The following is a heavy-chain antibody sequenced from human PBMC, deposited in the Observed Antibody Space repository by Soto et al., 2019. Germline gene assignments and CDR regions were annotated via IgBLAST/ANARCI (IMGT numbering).Heavy chain of an antibody. CDR1: GFTFDDYA. Sequence: GGSLRLSCAASGFTFDDYAMHWVRQAPGKGLEWVSGISWNSGSIGYADSVKGRFTISRDNAKNSLYLQMNSLRAEDTALYYCAKDNGIAARLGGFDYWGQGTLVTVSS. J-gene: IGHJ4*02. D-gene: IGHD6-6*01. CDR3: AKDNGIAARLGGFDY. CDR2: ISWNSGSI. V-gene: IGHV3-9*01.